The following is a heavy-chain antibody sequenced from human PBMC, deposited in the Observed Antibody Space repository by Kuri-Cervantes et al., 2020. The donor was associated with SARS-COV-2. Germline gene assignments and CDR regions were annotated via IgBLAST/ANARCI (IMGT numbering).Heavy chain of an antibody. J-gene: IGHJ4*02. CDR1: GGTFSSDV. CDR2: INAGNGNT. Sequence: ASVKVSCKASGGTFSSDVISWVRQAPGQRLEWMGWINAGNGNTKYSQKFQGRVTITRDTSASTAYMELSSLRSEDTAVYYCARDHFIAAERYFDYWGQGTLVTVSS. V-gene: IGHV1-3*01. D-gene: IGHD6-6*01. CDR3: ARDHFIAAERYFDY.